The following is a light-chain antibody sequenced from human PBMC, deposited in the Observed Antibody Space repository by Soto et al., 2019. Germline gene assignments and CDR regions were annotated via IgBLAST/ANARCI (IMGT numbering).Light chain of an antibody. CDR3: CSYAGSYTVV. V-gene: IGLV2-11*01. CDR1: SSDIGGYNY. Sequence: QSALTQSRSVSGSPGQSVTISCTGTSSDIGGYNYVSWYQQHPGKAPKLMIYDVSKRPSGVPDRFSGSKSGNTASLTISGLQAEDEADYYCCSYAGSYTVVFGGGTKVTV. CDR2: DVS. J-gene: IGLJ2*01.